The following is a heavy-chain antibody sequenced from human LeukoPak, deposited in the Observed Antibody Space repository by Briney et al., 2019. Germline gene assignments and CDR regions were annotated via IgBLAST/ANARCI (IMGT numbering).Heavy chain of an antibody. J-gene: IGHJ4*02. D-gene: IGHD3-3*01. V-gene: IGHV3-23*01. CDR3: AKESTYYDFWSGYPPAEY. CDR2: ISGSGGST. Sequence: GGSLRLFCAASGFTFSSYAMSWVRQAPGKGLEWVSAISGSGGSTYYADSVKGRFTISRDNSKNTLYLQMNSLRAEDTAVYYCAKESTYYDFWSGYPPAEYWGQGTLVTVSS. CDR1: GFTFSSYA.